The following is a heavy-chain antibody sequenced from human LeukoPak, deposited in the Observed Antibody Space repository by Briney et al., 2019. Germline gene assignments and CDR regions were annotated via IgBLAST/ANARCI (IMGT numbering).Heavy chain of an antibody. CDR1: GGSFSGYY. D-gene: IGHD2-2*01. V-gene: IGHV4-34*01. Sequence: SETLSLTCAVYGGSFSGYYWSWIRQPPGKGLEWIGEINHSGSTNYNPSLKSRVTISVDTSKNQFSLKLSSVTAADTAVYYCARVECSSTSCSNWFDPWGQGTLVTVSS. CDR3: ARVECSSTSCSNWFDP. CDR2: INHSGST. J-gene: IGHJ5*02.